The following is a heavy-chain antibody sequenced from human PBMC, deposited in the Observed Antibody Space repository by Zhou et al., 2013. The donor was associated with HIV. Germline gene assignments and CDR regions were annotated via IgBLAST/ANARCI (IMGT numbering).Heavy chain of an antibody. Sequence: VQLVQSGAEVKKPGATVKISCKVSGYTFTDFYIHWVQQAPGKGLEWMGWMNPNSGNTGYAQKFQGRVTMTRNTSISTAYMELSSLRSEDTAVYFCARGERIFGAWGQGTMVTVS. CDR3: ARGERIFGA. V-gene: IGHV1-8*02. J-gene: IGHJ3*01. D-gene: IGHD3-3*01. CDR1: GYTFTDFY. CDR2: MNPNSGNT.